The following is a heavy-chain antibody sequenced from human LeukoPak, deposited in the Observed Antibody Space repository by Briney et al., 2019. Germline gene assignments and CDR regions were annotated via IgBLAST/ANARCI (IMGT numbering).Heavy chain of an antibody. CDR2: IIPILGIA. CDR1: GGTFSSYT. Sequence: SVKVSCKASGGTFSSYTISWVRQAPGQGLEWMGRIIPILGIANYAQKFQGRVTITADKSTSTAYMELSSLRSEDTAVYYCASSPEYYYDSSGPNDYWGQGTLVTVSS. CDR3: ASSPEYYYDSSGPNDY. D-gene: IGHD3-22*01. J-gene: IGHJ4*02. V-gene: IGHV1-69*02.